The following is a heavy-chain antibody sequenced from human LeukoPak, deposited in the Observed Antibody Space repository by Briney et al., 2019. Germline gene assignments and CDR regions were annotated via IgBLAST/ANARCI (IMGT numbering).Heavy chain of an antibody. J-gene: IGHJ4*02. V-gene: IGHV3-53*01. CDR3: ILATIGRSLDY. Sequence: PGGSLRLSCAASGFTVSGNYMNWVRQAPGKGLEWVSVIFGGGPTHYADSVKGRFTISRDNSKNTLYLQMNSLRVEDTAVYYCILATIGRSLDYWGQGTLVTVS. CDR1: GFTVSGNY. CDR2: IFGGGPT. D-gene: IGHD5-12*01.